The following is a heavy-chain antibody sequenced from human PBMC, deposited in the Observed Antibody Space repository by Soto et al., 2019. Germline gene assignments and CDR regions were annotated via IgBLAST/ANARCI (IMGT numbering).Heavy chain of an antibody. D-gene: IGHD1-7*01. CDR2: ISAYNGNT. CDR3: ARDEGYKWNYGGSWFDP. V-gene: IGHV1-18*01. Sequence: QVQLVQSGAEVKKPGASVKVSCKASGYTFTSYGISWVRQAPGQGLERMGWISAYNGNTNYAQKLQGRVSMTTDTSTSTAYMELRSLRSDDTAVYYCARDEGYKWNYGGSWFDPWGQGTLVTVSS. J-gene: IGHJ5*02. CDR1: GYTFTSYG.